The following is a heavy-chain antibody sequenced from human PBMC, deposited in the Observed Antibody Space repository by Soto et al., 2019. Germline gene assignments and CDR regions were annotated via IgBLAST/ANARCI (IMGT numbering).Heavy chain of an antibody. CDR2: LSRDDRAI. V-gene: IGHV3-48*03. D-gene: IGHD2-2*01. Sequence: GGSLRLSCGASGFSISNFNMDWVRQAPGRGPEWVSYLSRDDRAIYYADSVRGRFTISRDSAKNSLFLQMNSLRAEDTAIYYCAIDLRGYAIDVWGQGTTVTVSS. J-gene: IGHJ6*02. CDR3: AIDLRGYAIDV. CDR1: GFSISNFN.